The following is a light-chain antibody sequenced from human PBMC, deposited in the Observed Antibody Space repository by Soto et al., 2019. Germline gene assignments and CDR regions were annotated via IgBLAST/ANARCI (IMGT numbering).Light chain of an antibody. CDR3: QQDNSYALT. Sequence: DSPMTQSPSTLSASRKVRVTINCRASQSISSWLAWYQQIPGKAPKLLIYDASSFESGVPSRFSGSGSGTEFTLTISSLQPDDFATYYCQQDNSYALTFGLGTEVEIK. CDR1: QSISSW. CDR2: DAS. J-gene: IGKJ1*01. V-gene: IGKV1-5*01.